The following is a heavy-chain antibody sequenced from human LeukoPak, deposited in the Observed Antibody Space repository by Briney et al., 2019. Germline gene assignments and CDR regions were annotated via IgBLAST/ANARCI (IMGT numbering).Heavy chain of an antibody. CDR2: INPKTGGT. CDR1: GYSFIGYY. J-gene: IGHJ4*02. CDR3: ARVYYDSSGYSDY. V-gene: IGHV1-2*02. D-gene: IGHD3-22*01. Sequence: ASVKVSCKASGYSFIGYYMHWVRQAPGQGLEWMGWINPKTGGTNYAQKFQGRVTMTRDTSISTAYMELSRLRSDDTAVYYCARVYYDSSGYSDYWGQGTLVTVSS.